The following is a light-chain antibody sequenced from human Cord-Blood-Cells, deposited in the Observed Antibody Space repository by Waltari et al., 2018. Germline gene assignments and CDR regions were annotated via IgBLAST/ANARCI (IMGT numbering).Light chain of an antibody. CDR1: TSVLYSSNNKNY. V-gene: IGKV4-1*01. J-gene: IGKJ3*01. CDR2: WAS. Sequence: DIVMTQSPDSLDVSLGERATITCKPSTSVLYSSNNKNYLAWYQQKPGQPPKLLIYWASTRESGVPDRFSGSGSGTDFTLTISSLQAEDVAVYYCQQYYSTPLTFGPGTKVDIK. CDR3: QQYYSTPLT.